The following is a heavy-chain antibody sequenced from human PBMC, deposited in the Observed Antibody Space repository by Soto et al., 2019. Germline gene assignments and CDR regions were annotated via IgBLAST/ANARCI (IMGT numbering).Heavy chain of an antibody. Sequence: EVQLLESGGGLVQPGGSLRLSCVASGITFNNYALSWVRQAPGKGLEWVSAISGSAVSTYYADSVKGRFTVSRDNSRSXXYLHMNSLRADDTAIYYCAKEAGGGTAMVTSYFDYWGQGTLVTVSS. CDR2: ISGSAVST. CDR3: AKEAGGGTAMVTSYFDY. V-gene: IGHV3-23*01. D-gene: IGHD5-18*01. CDR1: GITFNNYA. J-gene: IGHJ4*02.